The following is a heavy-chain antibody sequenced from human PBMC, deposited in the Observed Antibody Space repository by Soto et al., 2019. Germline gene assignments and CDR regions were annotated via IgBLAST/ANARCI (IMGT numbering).Heavy chain of an antibody. CDR2: IYYSGST. V-gene: IGHV4-31*03. CDR1: GGSISSGGYY. D-gene: IGHD5-18*01. Sequence: PSETLSLTCTVSGGSISSGGYYWSWIRQHPGKGLEWIGYIYYSGSTYYNPSLKSRVTISVDTSKNQFSLKLSSVTAADTAVYYCARDRGGYSYGLDYWGQGTLVTVSS. J-gene: IGHJ4*02. CDR3: ARDRGGYSYGLDY.